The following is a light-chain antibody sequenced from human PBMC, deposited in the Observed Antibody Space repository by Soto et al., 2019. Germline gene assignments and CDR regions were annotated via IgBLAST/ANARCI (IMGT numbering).Light chain of an antibody. CDR3: SAWDDSLSGVV. Sequence: QSVLTQPPSASGTPGQRVTISCSGSSSNIGTNFVSWYQQLPGTAPKLLIYSNDQRPSGVPDRFSVSKSGTSASLAISGLRSEDEADYYCSAWDDSLSGVVFGGGTKLTVL. V-gene: IGLV1-47*02. CDR2: SND. CDR1: SSNIGTNF. J-gene: IGLJ2*01.